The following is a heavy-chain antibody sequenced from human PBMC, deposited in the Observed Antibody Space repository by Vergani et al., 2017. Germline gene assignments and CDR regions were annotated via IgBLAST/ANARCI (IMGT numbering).Heavy chain of an antibody. Sequence: QVQLQQWGAGLLKPSENLSLTCAVYGGSFSGYYWSWIRQPPGKGLDWIGEINHSGSTNYHPSLKSRVTISVDTSKSQFSLKLSSVTAADTAVYYCARAPGYGESFDIWGQGTMVTVSS. CDR2: INHSGST. J-gene: IGHJ3*02. CDR1: GGSFSGYY. V-gene: IGHV4-34*01. CDR3: ARAPGYGESFDI. D-gene: IGHD6-13*01.